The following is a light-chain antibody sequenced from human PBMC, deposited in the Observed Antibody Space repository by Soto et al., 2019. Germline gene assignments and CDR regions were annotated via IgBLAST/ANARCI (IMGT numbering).Light chain of an antibody. CDR2: DAS. Sequence: DIQMTQSPSSLSPSVGDRVTITCRASRSISDCLAWYQQKPGKAPKLLIYDASSLESGVPSRFSGSGSGTEFTLTISSLQPDDFATYYCQQYNSYSPRTFGQGTKVDIK. V-gene: IGKV1-5*01. CDR1: RSISDC. J-gene: IGKJ1*01. CDR3: QQYNSYSPRT.